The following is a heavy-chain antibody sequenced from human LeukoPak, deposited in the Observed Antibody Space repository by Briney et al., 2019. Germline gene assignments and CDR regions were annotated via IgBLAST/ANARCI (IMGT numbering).Heavy chain of an antibody. D-gene: IGHD3-10*01. V-gene: IGHV3-23*01. CDR2: ISGSGGST. CDR1: GFTFSSYA. J-gene: IGHJ5*02. Sequence: GGSLRLSCAASGFTFSSYAMSWVRQAPGKGLEWVSAISGSGGSTYYADSVKGRFTISRDNAKNSLYLQMNSLRAADTAVYYCARDVTYYYGSAAWGQGTLVTVSS. CDR3: ARDVTYYYGSAA.